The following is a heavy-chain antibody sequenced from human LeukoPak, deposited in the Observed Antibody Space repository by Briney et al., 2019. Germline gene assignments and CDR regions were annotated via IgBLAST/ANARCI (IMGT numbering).Heavy chain of an antibody. V-gene: IGHV1-18*01. Sequence: ASVKVSCKASGYTFTSYGISWVRQAPGQGLEWMGWISAYNGNTNYAQKLQGRVTMTTDTSTSTVYMELSSLRSEDTAVYYCAASSLSIAVAGTCAFDIWGQGTMVTVSS. CDR3: AASSLSIAVAGTCAFDI. CDR1: GYTFTSYG. D-gene: IGHD6-19*01. CDR2: ISAYNGNT. J-gene: IGHJ3*02.